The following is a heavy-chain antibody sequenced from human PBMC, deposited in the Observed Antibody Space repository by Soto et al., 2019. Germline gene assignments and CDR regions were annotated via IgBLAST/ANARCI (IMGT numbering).Heavy chain of an antibody. CDR1: GYTFTTYH. V-gene: IGHV1-18*01. J-gene: IGHJ4*02. D-gene: IGHD3-16*01. Sequence: QVQLVQSEGEVKRPGASVKVYCKAFGYTFTTYHINWVRQAPGQGLEWMGSINADNGDTNYAQTVQGRVDMITDKLATTAYMELRSLRSDDTAVYYCASSIWGWYVDWGQGTPVIV. CDR2: INADNGDT. CDR3: ASSIWGWYVD.